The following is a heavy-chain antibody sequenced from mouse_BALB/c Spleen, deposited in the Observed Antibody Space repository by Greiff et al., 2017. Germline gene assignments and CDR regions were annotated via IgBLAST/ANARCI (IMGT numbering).Heavy chain of an antibody. D-gene: IGHD2-14*01. J-gene: IGHJ3*01. CDR1: GFSLSRYS. Sequence: QVQLKESGPGLVAPSQSLSITCTVSGFSLSRYSVHWVRQSPGKGLEWLGVIWSGGSTDYNAAFISRLSISKDNSKSQVFFKMNSLQANDTAIYYCARNRYDVLAYWGQGTLVTVSA. CDR3: ARNRYDVLAY. V-gene: IGHV2-2*02. CDR2: IWSGGST.